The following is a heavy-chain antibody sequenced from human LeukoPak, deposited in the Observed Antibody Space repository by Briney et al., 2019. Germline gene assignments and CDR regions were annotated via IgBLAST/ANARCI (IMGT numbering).Heavy chain of an antibody. CDR2: IYYGGST. CDR3: ARWIAAAGNDAFDI. Sequence: SETLSLTCTVSGGSISSYYWSWIRQPPGKGLEWIGYIYYGGSTNYNPSLKSRVTISVDTSKNQFSLKLSSVTAADTAVYYCARWIAAAGNDAFDIWGQGTMVTVSS. D-gene: IGHD6-13*01. V-gene: IGHV4-59*01. J-gene: IGHJ3*02. CDR1: GGSISSYY.